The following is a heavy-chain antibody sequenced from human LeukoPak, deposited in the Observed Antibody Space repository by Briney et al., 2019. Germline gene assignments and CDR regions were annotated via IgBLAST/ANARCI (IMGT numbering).Heavy chain of an antibody. CDR3: ASLRHSGSYYRYYGMDV. V-gene: IGHV1-69*01. D-gene: IGHD1-26*01. J-gene: IGHJ6*02. CDR1: LGTLTSYS. CDR2: ITPVLGTA. Sequence: SVKVSRKPSLGTLTSYSISSVRPTPQQGGWWMGLITPVLGTANYAQKFQGRVTITADESTSTDYMELSSLRSEDTAVYYCASLRHSGSYYRYYGMDVWGQGNTVTVSS.